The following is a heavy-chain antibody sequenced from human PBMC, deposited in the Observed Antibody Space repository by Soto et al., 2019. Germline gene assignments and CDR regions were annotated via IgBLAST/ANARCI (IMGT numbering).Heavy chain of an antibody. D-gene: IGHD4-17*01. V-gene: IGHV4-59*01. Sequence: SETLSLTCTVSGGSISSYYWSWIRQPPGKGLEWIGYIYYSGSTNYNPSLKSRVTISVDTSKNQFSLKLSSVTAADTAVYYCARDYGGNIDYWGQGTLVTVS. CDR3: ARDYGGNIDY. J-gene: IGHJ4*02. CDR1: GGSISSYY. CDR2: IYYSGST.